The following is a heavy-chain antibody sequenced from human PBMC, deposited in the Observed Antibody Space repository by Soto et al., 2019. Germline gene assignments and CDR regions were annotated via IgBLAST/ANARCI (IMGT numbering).Heavy chain of an antibody. D-gene: IGHD3-3*01. V-gene: IGHV5-10-1*01. CDR1: GYSFTSYW. J-gene: IGHJ6*02. CDR2: IDPSDSYT. Sequence: PGESLKISCKCSGYSFTSYWISWVRQMPGKGLEWMGRIDPSDSYTNYSPSFQGHVTISADKSISTAYLQWSSLKASDTAMYYCASGHYDFLSMDVWGQGTTVTVTS. CDR3: ASGHYDFLSMDV.